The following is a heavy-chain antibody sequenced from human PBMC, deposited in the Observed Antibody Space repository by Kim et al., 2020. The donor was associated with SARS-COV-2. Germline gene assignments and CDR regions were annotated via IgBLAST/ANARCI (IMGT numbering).Heavy chain of an antibody. CDR1: GFTFSTYI. CDR2: ISSSSSYI. Sequence: GGSLRLSCAASGFTFSTYIMNWVRQAPGRGLEWVSSISSSSSYIYYADSVKGRFTISRDNAKNSLYLQMNSLRAEDTAVYYCASGGGGHYDFWSGAEYWGQGTLVTVSA. J-gene: IGHJ4*02. V-gene: IGHV3-21*01. D-gene: IGHD3-3*01. CDR3: ASGGGGHYDFWSGAEY.